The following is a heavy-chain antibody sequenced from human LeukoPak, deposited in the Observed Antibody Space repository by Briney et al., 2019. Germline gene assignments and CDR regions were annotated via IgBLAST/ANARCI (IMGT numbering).Heavy chain of an antibody. CDR1: GGSISSYY. J-gene: IGHJ3*02. CDR2: IYYSGST. Sequence: SETPSLTCTVSGGSISSYYWSWIRQPPGKGLEWIGYIYYSGSTSYNPSLKSRVTISVDTSKNQFSLKLSSVTAADTAVYYCAREGPGYDAFDIWGQGTMVTVSS. CDR3: AREGPGYDAFDI. D-gene: IGHD3-10*01. V-gene: IGHV4-59*01.